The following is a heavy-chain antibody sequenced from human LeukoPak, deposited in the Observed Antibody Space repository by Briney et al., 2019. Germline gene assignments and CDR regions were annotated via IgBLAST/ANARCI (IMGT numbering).Heavy chain of an antibody. CDR1: GGSISSSSYY. J-gene: IGHJ6*03. D-gene: IGHD6-13*01. CDR2: IYTSGST. Sequence: SETLSLTCTVSGGSISSSSYYWSWIRQPAGKGLEWIGRIYTSGSTNYNPSLKSRVTISVDTSKNQFSLKLSSVTAADTAVYYCAREGQQLVPYYMDVWGKGTTVTVSS. CDR3: AREGQQLVPYYMDV. V-gene: IGHV4-61*02.